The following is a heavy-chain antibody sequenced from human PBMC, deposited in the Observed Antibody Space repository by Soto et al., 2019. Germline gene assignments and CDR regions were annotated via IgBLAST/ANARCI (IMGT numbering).Heavy chain of an antibody. D-gene: IGHD1-26*01. CDR1: GYSFTSYW. V-gene: IGHV5-10-1*01. CDR3: ARHHPQWELLHAIDI. CDR2: IDPSDSYT. Sequence: GESLKISCKGSGYSFTSYWISWVRQMPGKGLEWMGRIDPSDSYTNYSPSFQGHVTISADKSISTAYLQWSSLKASDTAMYYCARHHPQWELLHAIDIWGQGTMVTVS. J-gene: IGHJ3*02.